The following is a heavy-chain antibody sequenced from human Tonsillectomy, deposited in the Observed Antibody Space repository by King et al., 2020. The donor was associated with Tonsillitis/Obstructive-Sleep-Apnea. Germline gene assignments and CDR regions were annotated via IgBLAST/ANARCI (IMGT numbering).Heavy chain of an antibody. Sequence: QLVQSGPEVKEPGSSVRVSCKASGGTFNSNAVSWVRQAPGQALEWMGGIIPVFGTANYAEKFQGTVTFTADESTSTAYMELSSLTSEDTAIYYCARGLTTLKLPDPAGGHYFYYLDVWGKGTTVIVSS. V-gene: IGHV1-69*01. CDR1: GGTFNSNA. J-gene: IGHJ6*03. CDR2: IIPVFGTA. D-gene: IGHD1-1*01. CDR3: ARGLTTLKLPDPAGGHYFYYLDV.